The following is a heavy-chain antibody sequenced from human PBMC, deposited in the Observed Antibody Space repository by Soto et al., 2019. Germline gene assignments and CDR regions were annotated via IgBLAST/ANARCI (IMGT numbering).Heavy chain of an antibody. D-gene: IGHD3-10*01. CDR2: RNRTNSYTT. J-gene: IGHJ6*02. V-gene: IGHV3-72*01. Sequence: EVQLVESGGGLVQPGGSLRLSCAASGLTFSDHYMGWIRQAPGQGLEWVGRRNRTNSYTTEYAASVKGRFTISRDDSKNSVYLQMNSRKTEDTAVYYCARDRVEVRGAWIGYDMGGWGQGTTVTVS. CDR3: ARDRVEVRGAWIGYDMGG. CDR1: GLTFSDHY.